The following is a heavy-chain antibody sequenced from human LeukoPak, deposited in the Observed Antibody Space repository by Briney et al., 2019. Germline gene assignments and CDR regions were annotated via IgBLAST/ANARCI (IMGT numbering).Heavy chain of an antibody. CDR2: IKSKTDGGTT. J-gene: IGHJ4*02. CDR1: GFTFSNAW. D-gene: IGHD2-2*01. V-gene: IGHV3-15*01. CDR3: TTSLGLAGYCSSTSCYPFDY. Sequence: GGSLRLSCAASGFTFSNAWMSWVRQAPGKGLEWVGRIKSKTDGGTTDYAAPVKGRFTISRDDSKNTLYLQMNSLKTEDTAVYYCTTSLGLAGYCSSTSCYPFDYWGQGTLVTVSS.